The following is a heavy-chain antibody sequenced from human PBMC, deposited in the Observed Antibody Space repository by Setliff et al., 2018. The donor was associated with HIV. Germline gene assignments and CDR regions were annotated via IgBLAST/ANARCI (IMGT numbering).Heavy chain of an antibody. V-gene: IGHV4-39*07. CDR3: ALLEVPFIGGRIPSF. CDR2: IYYTGFA. Sequence: SETLSLTCSVSGDSISSGSYFWGWIRQTPGKGLEWIGNIYYTGFAYYNPSLNGRVGISVDTSKNQFSLKLITLTVADTAVYYCALLEVPFIGGRIPSFWGQGTLVTV. CDR1: GDSISSGSYF. D-gene: IGHD3-16*01. J-gene: IGHJ4*02.